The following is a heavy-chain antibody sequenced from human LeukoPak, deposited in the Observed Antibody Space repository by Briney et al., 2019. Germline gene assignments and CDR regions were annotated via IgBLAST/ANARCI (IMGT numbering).Heavy chain of an antibody. J-gene: IGHJ5*02. CDR2: IITIFGTA. D-gene: IGHD2-2*01. V-gene: IGHV1-69*13. CDR1: GGTFSSYA. CDR3: ARQIVVVPAAMSLNWFDP. Sequence: SVKLSCTASGGTFSSYAISWVRQAPGQGLEWMGGIITIFGTANYAQKFQGRVTITADEATSTAYMELSSLRCEDTAVYYCARQIVVVPAAMSLNWFDPWGQGTLVTVSS.